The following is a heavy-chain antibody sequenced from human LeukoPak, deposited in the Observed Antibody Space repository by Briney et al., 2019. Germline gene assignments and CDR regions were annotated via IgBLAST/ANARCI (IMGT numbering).Heavy chain of an antibody. CDR1: GGSISTSDYY. J-gene: IGHJ5*02. V-gene: IGHV4-39*01. D-gene: IGHD2/OR15-2a*01. CDR2: IYYSGSA. CDR3: ARLQAFPDP. Sequence: PSETLSLTCTVSGGSISTSDYYWGWIRQPPGKGLEWIGNIYYSGSAYYNPSLKSRITMSADTSKNQFSLKLSSVTAADTAVYYCARLQAFPDPWGQGTLVTVSS.